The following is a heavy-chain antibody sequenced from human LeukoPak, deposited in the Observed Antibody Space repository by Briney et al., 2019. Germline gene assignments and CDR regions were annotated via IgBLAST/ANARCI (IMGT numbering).Heavy chain of an antibody. Sequence: GGSLRLSGAASGFTFSGSAMHWVRQASGKGLEWVGRIRSKANSYATAYAASVKGRFTISRDDSKNTAYLQMNSLKTEDTAVYYCTVLYRGYYMDVWGKGTTVTVSS. D-gene: IGHD4-11*01. CDR2: IRSKANSYAT. V-gene: IGHV3-73*01. J-gene: IGHJ6*03. CDR3: TVLYRGYYMDV. CDR1: GFTFSGSA.